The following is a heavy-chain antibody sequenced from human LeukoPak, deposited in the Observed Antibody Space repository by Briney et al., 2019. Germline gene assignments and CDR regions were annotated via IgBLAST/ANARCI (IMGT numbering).Heavy chain of an antibody. CDR2: ISSSSSYI. CDR3: ARDYRTILRLNYYYYGMDV. Sequence: PGGSLRLSCAASGFTFSSYSMNWVRQAPGKGLEWVSSISSSSSYIYYADSVKGRFTISRDNAKNSLYLQMNSLRAEDTAVYYCARDYRTILRLNYYYYGMDVWGQGTTVTVSS. D-gene: IGHD3-16*02. V-gene: IGHV3-21*01. CDR1: GFTFSSYS. J-gene: IGHJ6*02.